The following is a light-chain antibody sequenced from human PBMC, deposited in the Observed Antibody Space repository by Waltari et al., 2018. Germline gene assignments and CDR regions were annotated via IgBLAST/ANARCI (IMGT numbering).Light chain of an antibody. V-gene: IGLV4-69*01. CDR2: VNSDGSH. CDR1: SGHSSNI. Sequence: QLVLTQSPSASASLGASVKLTCTLSSGHSSNIIAWLQQQPGKGPRYLMQVNSDGSHRKGDEIPDRFSGSGSGAERYLPISSLQSEDEADYYCETGGHGTWVFGGGTKLTVL. CDR3: ETGGHGTWV. J-gene: IGLJ3*02.